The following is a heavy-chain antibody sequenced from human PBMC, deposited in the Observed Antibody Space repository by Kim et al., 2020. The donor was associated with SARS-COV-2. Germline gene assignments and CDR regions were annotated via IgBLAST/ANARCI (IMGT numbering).Heavy chain of an antibody. CDR2: T. V-gene: IGHV4-59*08. CDR3: ARHLGVRYFDL. D-gene: IGHD3-16*01. Sequence: TNYNPSLKSRVTISVDTSKNQFSLKLSSVTAADTAVYYCARHLGVRYFDLWGRGTLVTVSS. J-gene: IGHJ2*01.